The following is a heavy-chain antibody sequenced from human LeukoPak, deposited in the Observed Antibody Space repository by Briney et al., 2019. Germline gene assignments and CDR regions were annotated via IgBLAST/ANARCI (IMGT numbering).Heavy chain of an antibody. CDR3: ARGGTTVAGTFWFDP. D-gene: IGHD6-19*01. V-gene: IGHV4-4*02. CDR2: IYHTGSS. J-gene: IGHJ5*02. CDR1: GGSISSSNW. Sequence: SETLSLTCAVSGGSISSSNWWSWVRQPPGKGLEWIGEIYHTGSSNYNPSLKSRVTISVDKSRSQFSLKLSSVTAADTAVYYCARGGTTVAGTFWFDPWGQGTLVTVSS.